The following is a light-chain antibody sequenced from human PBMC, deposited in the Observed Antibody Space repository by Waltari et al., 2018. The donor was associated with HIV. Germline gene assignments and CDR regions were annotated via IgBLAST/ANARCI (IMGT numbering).Light chain of an antibody. CDR3: LLSYSGARV. J-gene: IGLJ3*02. CDR1: TGAVTSGHY. Sequence: QAVVTQEPSLTVSPGGTVTLTCGSSTGAVTSGHYPYWFQQKPGQAPRTLIYDTRNKHSCTPGRFSGALLGGKAALTLSGAQPEDEAEYYCLLSYSGARVFGGGTKLTVL. CDR2: DTR. V-gene: IGLV7-46*01.